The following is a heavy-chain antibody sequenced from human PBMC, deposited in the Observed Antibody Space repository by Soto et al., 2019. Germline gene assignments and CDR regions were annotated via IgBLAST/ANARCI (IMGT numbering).Heavy chain of an antibody. CDR1: GFTFTNYA. D-gene: IGHD6-19*01. Sequence: GGSLRLACTASGFTFTNYAMTWVRQAPGKGLEWVSTITGNGGGTYYADSVKGRFTISRDNSKNTLYLQMPNLRADDTAVYYCAKDMVASTVADFFDYWGQATLVTVSS. CDR2: ITGNGGGT. CDR3: AKDMVASTVADFFDY. J-gene: IGHJ4*02. V-gene: IGHV3-23*01.